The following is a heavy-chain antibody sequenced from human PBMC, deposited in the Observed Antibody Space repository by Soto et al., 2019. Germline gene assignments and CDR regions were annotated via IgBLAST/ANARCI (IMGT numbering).Heavy chain of an antibody. J-gene: IGHJ4*02. CDR2: ISYDGSNK. V-gene: IGHV3-30-3*01. CDR1: GFTFSSYA. Sequence: QVQLVESGGGVVQPGRSLRLSCAASGFTFSSYAMHWVRQAPGKGLEWVAVISYDGSNKYYADSVKGRFTFSRDNSKNTLYLQMNSLRAEDTAVYYCAGNYYDSSGYYPIDYWGQGTLVTVSS. D-gene: IGHD3-22*01. CDR3: AGNYYDSSGYYPIDY.